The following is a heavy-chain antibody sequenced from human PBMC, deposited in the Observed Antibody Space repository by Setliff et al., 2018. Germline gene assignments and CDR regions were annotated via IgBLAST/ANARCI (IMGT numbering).Heavy chain of an antibody. Sequence: PGGSLRLSCTVYGFSFNKYWMYWVRQAPGKGLEWVSRINGDATIAHYADSVKGRFTISRDNARNALYLQVVSLRGEDAGVYFCAALDWGENFYNVDVWGKGTTVTVSS. D-gene: IGHD7-27*01. CDR1: GFSFNKYW. V-gene: IGHV3-74*01. CDR3: AALDWGENFYNVDV. CDR2: INGDATIA. J-gene: IGHJ6*03.